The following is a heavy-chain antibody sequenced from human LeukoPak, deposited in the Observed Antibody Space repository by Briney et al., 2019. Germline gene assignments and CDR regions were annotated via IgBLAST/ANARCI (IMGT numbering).Heavy chain of an antibody. D-gene: IGHD4-17*01. Sequence: PSETLSLTCAVYGGSFSSYYWSWIRQPPGKGLEWIGEIYHSGSTNYNPSLKSRVTISVDTSKNQFSLKLSSVTAADTAVYYCARGPPTNDYGDYRNWFDPWGQGPLVTVSS. CDR3: ARGPPTNDYGDYRNWFDP. CDR1: GGSFSSYY. J-gene: IGHJ5*02. V-gene: IGHV4-34*01. CDR2: IYHSGST.